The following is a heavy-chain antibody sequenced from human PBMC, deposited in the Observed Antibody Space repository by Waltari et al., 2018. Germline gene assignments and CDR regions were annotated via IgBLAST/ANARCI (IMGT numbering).Heavy chain of an antibody. CDR2: VKTDGSET. Sequence: EVQVVESGGGLVQPGGSLRLSCAASGFTFSSSWMTWVRQAPGKGLGWWANVKTDGSETYYVDSVKGRLTISGDKTKNSLYLQMSSLRAEDTAVYYCAIGGVETSWYWRYWGQGTLVTVSS. D-gene: IGHD6-13*01. CDR3: AIGGVETSWYWRY. CDR1: GFTFSSSW. J-gene: IGHJ4*02. V-gene: IGHV3-7*01.